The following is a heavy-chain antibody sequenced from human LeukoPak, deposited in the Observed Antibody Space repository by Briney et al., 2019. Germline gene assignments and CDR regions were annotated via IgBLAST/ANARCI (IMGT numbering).Heavy chain of an antibody. J-gene: IGHJ4*02. D-gene: IGHD2-21*02. V-gene: IGHV3-73*01. CDR2: IRTKGKDYAT. Sequence: GGSLKLSCAASGFTFSGSTMHWVRQASGKGLEWVGRIRTKGKDYATAYAASVKGRFTISRDDSRNTAYLQMNSLKTEDTAVYYCSRQFGDVDFFDVFDYWGQGTLVTVSS. CDR3: SRQFGDVDFFDVFDY. CDR1: GFTFSGST.